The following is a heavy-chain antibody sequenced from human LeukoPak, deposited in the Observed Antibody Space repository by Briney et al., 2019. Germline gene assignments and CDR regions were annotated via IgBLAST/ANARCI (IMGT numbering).Heavy chain of an antibody. J-gene: IGHJ5*02. CDR2: ICYSGST. CDR3: ARDQGSAKNWFDP. Sequence: SQTLSLTCTVSGGSISSGGYYWSWIRQHPGKGLEWIGYICYSGSTYYNPSLKSRVTISVDTSKNQFSLKLSSVTAADTAVYYCARDQGSAKNWFDPWGQGTLVTVSS. CDR1: GGSISSGGYY. V-gene: IGHV4-31*03.